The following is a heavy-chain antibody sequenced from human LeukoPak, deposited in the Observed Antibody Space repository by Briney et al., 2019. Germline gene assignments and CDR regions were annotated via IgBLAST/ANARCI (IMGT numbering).Heavy chain of an antibody. CDR1: GFTFSNAW. CDR2: IYSGGNT. D-gene: IGHD5-12*01. CDR3: ASGTSYGGYDF. Sequence: PGGSLRLSCVASGFTFSNAWMNWVRQAPGKGLEWVSIIYSGGNTYYADSVKGRFTISRDNSKNTLYLQMESLRAEDTAVYYCASGTSYGGYDFWGQGTLVTVSS. V-gene: IGHV3-53*01. J-gene: IGHJ4*02.